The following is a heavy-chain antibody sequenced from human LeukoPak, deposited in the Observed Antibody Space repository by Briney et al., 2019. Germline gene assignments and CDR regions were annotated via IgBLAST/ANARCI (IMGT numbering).Heavy chain of an antibody. CDR1: GFTVSSSY. CDR2: IYSGGST. V-gene: IGHV3-66*01. Sequence: GGSLRLSCAASGFTVSSSYMSWVRQAPGKGLEWVSVIYSGGSTYYADSVKGRFTISRDNSKNTLYLQMNSLRAEDTAVYYCARAGGYSSGWYPGYFDYWGQGTLVTVSS. CDR3: ARAGGYSSGWYPGYFDY. J-gene: IGHJ4*02. D-gene: IGHD6-19*01.